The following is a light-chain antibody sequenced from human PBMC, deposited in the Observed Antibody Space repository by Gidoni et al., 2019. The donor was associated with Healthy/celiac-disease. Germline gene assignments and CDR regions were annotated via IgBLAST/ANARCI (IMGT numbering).Light chain of an antibody. Sequence: DIQMTQSPSTLSASVGDRVTITCRASQSISSWLAWYQQKPGKAPKLLLYKASSLESGVPSRFSGSGSGTDFTLTIRILQPDDFATYYCQQYNSYSWTFGQXTKVEIK. CDR1: QSISSW. CDR2: KAS. J-gene: IGKJ1*01. CDR3: QQYNSYSWT. V-gene: IGKV1-5*03.